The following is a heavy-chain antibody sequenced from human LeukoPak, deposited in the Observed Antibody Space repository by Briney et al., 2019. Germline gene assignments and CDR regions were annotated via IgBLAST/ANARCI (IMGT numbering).Heavy chain of an antibody. Sequence: PGGSLRLSCAASGFIFSSYSMNWVRQAPGKGLEWVSSISSSSSYIYYAGSGKGRFTISRDNAKNSLYLQMNSLRAEDTAVYYCAREDYGSRSGDYWGQGTLVTVSS. CDR3: AREDYGSRSGDY. J-gene: IGHJ4*02. D-gene: IGHD3-10*01. CDR2: ISSSSSYI. CDR1: GFIFSSYS. V-gene: IGHV3-21*01.